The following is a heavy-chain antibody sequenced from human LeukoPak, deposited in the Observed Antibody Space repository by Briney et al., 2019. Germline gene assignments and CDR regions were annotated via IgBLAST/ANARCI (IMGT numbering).Heavy chain of an antibody. CDR1: GFTFSSYW. J-gene: IGHJ4*02. CDR2: ISVSGDTI. V-gene: IGHV3-48*04. Sequence: GGSLRLSCAASGFTFSSYWMSWVRQAPGKGLEWVSYISVSGDTIYYADSVKGRFTISRDNAKKSLYLQMKSLRAEDTAVYYCARGTLYYGSESYDYWGQGTLVAVSS. D-gene: IGHD3-10*01. CDR3: ARGTLYYGSESYDY.